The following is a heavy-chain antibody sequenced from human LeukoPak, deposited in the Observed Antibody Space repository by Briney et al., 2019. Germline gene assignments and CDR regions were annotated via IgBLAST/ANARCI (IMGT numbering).Heavy chain of an antibody. J-gene: IGHJ6*03. V-gene: IGHV3-7*01. CDR3: ARDHHHRLWDDYYYYMDV. D-gene: IGHD3-16*02. Sequence: GGSLRLSCAASGFTFSSYWMSWVRQAPGKGLEWVANIKQDGSEKYYVDSVKGRSTISRDNAKNSLYLQMNSLRAEDTAVYYCARDHHHRLWDDYYYYMDVWGKGTTVTISS. CDR2: IKQDGSEK. CDR1: GFTFSSYW.